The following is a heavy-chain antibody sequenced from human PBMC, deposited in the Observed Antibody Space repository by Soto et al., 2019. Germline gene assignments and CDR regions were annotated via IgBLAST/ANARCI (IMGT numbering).Heavy chain of an antibody. D-gene: IGHD6-19*01. V-gene: IGHV3-30*18. CDR3: AKDIAVGAHPYRPDAFDI. CDR1: GFTFSSYG. CDR2: ISYNGSNK. Sequence: QVQLVESGGGVVQPGRSLRLSCAASGFTFSSYGMHWVRQAAGKGLEWVAVISYNGSNKYYADSVKGRFTISRDNSKNTLYLQMNSLRAEDTAVYYCAKDIAVGAHPYRPDAFDIWGQGTMVTVSS. J-gene: IGHJ3*02.